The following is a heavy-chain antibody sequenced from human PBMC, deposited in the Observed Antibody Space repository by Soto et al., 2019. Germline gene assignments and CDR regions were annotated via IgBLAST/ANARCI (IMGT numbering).Heavy chain of an antibody. CDR3: ARAGPHAGGRYGMDV. Sequence: QVQLQESGPGLVKPSQTLSLTCTVSGGSISSGGYYWSWIRQHPGKGLEWIGYIYYSGSTYYNPSPKSRVTISVDTSKNQFSLKLSSVTAADTALYYCARAGPHAGGRYGMDVCGQGTTVTVSS. CDR1: GGSISSGGYY. J-gene: IGHJ6*02. V-gene: IGHV4-31*03. CDR2: IYYSGST. D-gene: IGHD3-10*01.